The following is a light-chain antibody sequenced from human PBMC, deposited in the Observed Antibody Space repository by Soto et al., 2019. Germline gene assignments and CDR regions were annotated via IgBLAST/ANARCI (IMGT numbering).Light chain of an antibody. CDR3: QQYNDYPLT. CDR2: DAS. Sequence: DIQMTQSPSTLSASVGDRVTITCRASQSISKYLAWYQQRPGKAPKLLIYDASTLESGVPSRFSGSGSGTELTLTISGLQPEEFATYYCQQYNDYPLTFGGGTKVEIK. J-gene: IGKJ4*01. V-gene: IGKV1-5*01. CDR1: QSISKY.